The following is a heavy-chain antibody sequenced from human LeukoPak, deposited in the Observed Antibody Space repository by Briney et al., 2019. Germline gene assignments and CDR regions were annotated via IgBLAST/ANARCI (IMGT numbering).Heavy chain of an antibody. Sequence: GGSLRLSCAASGFTVNSDYMTWVRQAPGKGLEWVAVISYDGSNKYYADSVKGRFTISRDNSKNTLYLQMNSLRAEDTAVYYCAKDSEFSPYDILTGYLDYWGQGTLVTVSS. D-gene: IGHD3-9*01. J-gene: IGHJ4*02. CDR1: GFTVNSDY. CDR2: ISYDGSNK. V-gene: IGHV3-30*18. CDR3: AKDSEFSPYDILTGYLDY.